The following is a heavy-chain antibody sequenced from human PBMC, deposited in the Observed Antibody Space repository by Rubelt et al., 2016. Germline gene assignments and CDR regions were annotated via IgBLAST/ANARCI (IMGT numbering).Heavy chain of an antibody. V-gene: IGHV3-74*01. CDR1: GFSRTKW. J-gene: IGHJ4*02. Sequence: LVQPGGSLRLSCADSGFSRTKWMDWVRQGPGKGLVWVSRIDHGGSDTVYADSVKGRFTISRDNAKNTVFLQMNSLRTEDTGLYYCARDWFGEVLWGQGTPVTVSA. CDR3: ARDWFGEVL. CDR2: IDHGGSDT. D-gene: IGHD3-10*01.